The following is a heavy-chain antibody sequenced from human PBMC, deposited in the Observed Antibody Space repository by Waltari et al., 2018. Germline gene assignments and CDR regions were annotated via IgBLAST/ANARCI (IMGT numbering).Heavy chain of an antibody. CDR1: GGSISSYY. CDR2: IYYSGST. D-gene: IGHD3-22*01. J-gene: IGHJ4*02. CDR3: ARDYYDSSGYDY. Sequence: QVQLQESGPGLVKPSETLSLTCTVSGGSISSYYWSWIRQPPEKGLEWIGYIYYSGSTNYNPSLKSRVTISVDTSKNQFSLKLSSVTAADTAVYYCARDYYDSSGYDYWGQGTLVTVSS. V-gene: IGHV4-59*01.